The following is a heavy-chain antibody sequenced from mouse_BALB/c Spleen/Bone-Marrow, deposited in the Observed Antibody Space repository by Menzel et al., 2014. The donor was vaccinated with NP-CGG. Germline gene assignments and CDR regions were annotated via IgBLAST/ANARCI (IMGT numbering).Heavy chain of an antibody. CDR2: INPFNDGI. V-gene: IGHV1-14*01. Sequence: VQLKESGPELVKPGASVKMSCMASGYTFTSYVMHWVKQKPGQGLEWIGYINPFNDGIEYNEKFKVKATLTSDKSSSTAYMELSSLTSEDSAVYYCARGTTVVGDYWGQGITLTVSS. J-gene: IGHJ2*01. D-gene: IGHD1-1*01. CDR3: ARGTTVVGDY. CDR1: GYTFTSYV.